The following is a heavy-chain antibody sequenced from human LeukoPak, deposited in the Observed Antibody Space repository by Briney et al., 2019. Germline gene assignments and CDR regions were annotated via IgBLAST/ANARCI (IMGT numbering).Heavy chain of an antibody. CDR2: IYYSGST. CDR3: ARDRRYHFDY. D-gene: IGHD1-1*01. J-gene: IGHJ4*02. Sequence: SETLSLTCTVSGGSISSGGYYWSWIRQHPGKGLEWIGYIYYSGSTYYNPSLKSRVTISVDTSKNQFSLKLSSVTAADTAVYYCARDRRYHFDYWGQGTLVTVSS. CDR1: GGSISSGGYY. V-gene: IGHV4-31*03.